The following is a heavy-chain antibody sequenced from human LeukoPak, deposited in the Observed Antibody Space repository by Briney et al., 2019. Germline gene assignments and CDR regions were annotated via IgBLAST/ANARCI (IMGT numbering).Heavy chain of an antibody. V-gene: IGHV4-31*03. D-gene: IGHD3-16*01. CDR3: TRASSRAAGYVDWFDP. Sequence: PSETLSLTCTVSGGSISSGGYYWSWIRHHPGKGLEWIGYTDYSGSTYSNPSLKSRLTMSLDTSKNQFSLKLSSVTAADTAVYYCTRASSRAAGYVDWFDPWGQGTLVTVSS. J-gene: IGHJ5*02. CDR2: TDYSGST. CDR1: GGSISSGGYY.